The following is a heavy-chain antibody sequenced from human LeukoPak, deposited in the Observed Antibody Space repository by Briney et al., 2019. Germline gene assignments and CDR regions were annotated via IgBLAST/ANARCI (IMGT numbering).Heavy chain of an antibody. CDR3: AKDPNVLRYFDWLPTVAFDI. CDR2: IWYDGSNK. J-gene: IGHJ3*02. CDR1: GFTFSSYG. V-gene: IGHV3-33*06. Sequence: GGSLRLSCAASGFTFSSYGMHWVRQAPGKGLEWVAVIWYDGSNKYYADSVKGRFTISRDNSKNTLYLQMNSLRAEDTAVYYCAKDPNVLRYFDWLPTVAFDIWGQGTMVTVSS. D-gene: IGHD3-9*01.